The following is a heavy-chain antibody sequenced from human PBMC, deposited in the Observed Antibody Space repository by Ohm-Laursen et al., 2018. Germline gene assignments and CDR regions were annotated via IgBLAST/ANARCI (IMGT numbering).Heavy chain of an antibody. CDR2: INSDGSST. V-gene: IGHV3-74*01. D-gene: IGHD3-3*01. CDR1: GFTFSSYW. J-gene: IGHJ6*02. Sequence: SLRLSCTASGFTFSSYWMHWVRQAPGKGLVWVSRINSDGSSTSYADSVKGRFTISRDNAKNTLYLQMNSLRAEDTAVYYCARDAPNYKTISGVVTALGMDVWGQGTTVTVSS. CDR3: ARDAPNYKTISGVVTALGMDV.